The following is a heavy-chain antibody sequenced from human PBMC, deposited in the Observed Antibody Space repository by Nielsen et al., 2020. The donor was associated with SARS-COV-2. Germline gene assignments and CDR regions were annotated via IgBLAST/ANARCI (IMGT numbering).Heavy chain of an antibody. CDR3: ARDLPPRGYDFWSGYYPVGSYYHGLDV. CDR2: ISGYNGDT. Sequence: ASVKVSCKTSGYSFINFGISWVRQAPGRGLEWMGWISGYNGDTNYAQNLQDRVTLTTDASTNTAYMELRSLRSDDTAVYYCARDLPPRGYDFWSGYYPVGSYYHGLDVWGQGTMVTVSS. J-gene: IGHJ6*02. V-gene: IGHV1-18*01. D-gene: IGHD3-3*01. CDR1: GYSFINFG.